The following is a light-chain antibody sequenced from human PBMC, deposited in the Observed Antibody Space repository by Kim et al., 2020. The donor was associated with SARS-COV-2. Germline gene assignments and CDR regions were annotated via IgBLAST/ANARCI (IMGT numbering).Light chain of an antibody. Sequence: LRQTVRITCQGDSLRSYYASWYLQKPGQAPVLFIYGKNNRPSGIPDRFSGSSSGNTASLTITGAQAEDEADYYCNSRDSSGNHPWVFGGGTQLTVL. CDR1: SLRSYY. CDR3: NSRDSSGNHPWV. J-gene: IGLJ3*02. V-gene: IGLV3-19*01. CDR2: GKN.